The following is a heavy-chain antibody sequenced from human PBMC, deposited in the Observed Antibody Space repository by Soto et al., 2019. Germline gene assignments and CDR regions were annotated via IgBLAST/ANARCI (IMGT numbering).Heavy chain of an antibody. J-gene: IGHJ4*02. CDR2: IYYTGTT. V-gene: IGHV4-59*12. D-gene: IGHD5-12*01. Sequence: SETLSLTCTVSGASINSYYWSWIRQPPGKGLEWIAYIYYTGTTDYSPSLKGRVTISVDTSTNQFSLRLSSVTAADTAVYYCARSNTCGYDSYFFDYWGQRALVTVSS. CDR3: ARSNTCGYDSYFFDY. CDR1: GASINSYY.